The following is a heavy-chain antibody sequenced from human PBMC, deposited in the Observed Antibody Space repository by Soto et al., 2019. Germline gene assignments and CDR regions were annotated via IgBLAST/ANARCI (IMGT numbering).Heavy chain of an antibody. V-gene: IGHV3-30-3*01. CDR2: ISYDGSNK. D-gene: IGHD4-4*01. CDR3: ARPLWRDDYSWGYFDL. CDR1: GFTFSSYA. J-gene: IGHJ2*01. Sequence: GGSLRLSCAASGFTFSSYAMHWVRQAPGKGLEWVAVISYDGSNKYYADSVKGRFTISRDNSKNTLYLQINSLRAEDTAVYYCARPLWRDDYSWGYFDLWG.